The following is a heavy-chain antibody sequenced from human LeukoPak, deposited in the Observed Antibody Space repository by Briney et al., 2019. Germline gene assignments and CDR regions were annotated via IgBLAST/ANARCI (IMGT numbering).Heavy chain of an antibody. CDR3: ARIAALYFYYMVV. D-gene: IGHD6-13*01. Sequence: GGSLRLSCAASGFTFSSYGMHWVRQAPGKGLEWVANIRQDGSGEYYVDSVKGRFTISRDNAKNSLYLQMNSLRAEDSAVYYCARIAALYFYYMVVWGKGTTVTVSS. V-gene: IGHV3-7*01. CDR1: GFTFSSYG. J-gene: IGHJ6*03. CDR2: IRQDGSGE.